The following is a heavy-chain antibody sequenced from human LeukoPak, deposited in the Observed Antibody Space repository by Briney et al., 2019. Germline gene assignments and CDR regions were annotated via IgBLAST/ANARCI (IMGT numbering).Heavy chain of an antibody. CDR2: ISGSGGST. J-gene: IGHJ4*02. Sequence: GGSLRLSCAASGFTFSSYAMSWVRQAPGKGLEWVSAISGSGGSTYYADSVKGRFTISRDNSKNTLYLQMNSLRAEDTAVYYCASSPWFGSYFDYWGQGTLVTVSS. V-gene: IGHV3-23*01. D-gene: IGHD3-10*01. CDR1: GFTFSSYA. CDR3: ASSPWFGSYFDY.